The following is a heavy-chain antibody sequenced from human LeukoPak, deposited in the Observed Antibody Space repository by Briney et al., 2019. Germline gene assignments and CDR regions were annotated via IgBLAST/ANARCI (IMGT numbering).Heavy chain of an antibody. Sequence: GASVKVSCKASGYTFTSYGISWVRQAPGQGLEWMGWISAYNGNTNYAQKLQGRVTMTTDTSTSTAYMELRSLRSDDTAVYYCARALYMDSYYYVGWFDPWGQGTLVTVSS. J-gene: IGHJ5*02. CDR3: ARALYMDSYYYVGWFDP. CDR2: ISAYNGNT. CDR1: GYTFTSYG. V-gene: IGHV1-18*01. D-gene: IGHD3-22*01.